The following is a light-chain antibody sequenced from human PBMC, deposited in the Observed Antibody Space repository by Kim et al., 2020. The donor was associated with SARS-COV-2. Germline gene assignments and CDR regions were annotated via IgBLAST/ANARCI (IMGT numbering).Light chain of an antibody. CDR2: LNSNGSH. CDR3: QTWGTGIRV. V-gene: IGLV4-69*01. Sequence: ASDKLTCTRGSGHSSYAIEWHQQQPEKGPGYLMKLNSNGSHSKGDGIPDRFAGSSSGAERYLTISSPQSEDEADYYCQTWGTGIRVFGGGTQLTVL. CDR1: SGHSSYA. J-gene: IGLJ3*02.